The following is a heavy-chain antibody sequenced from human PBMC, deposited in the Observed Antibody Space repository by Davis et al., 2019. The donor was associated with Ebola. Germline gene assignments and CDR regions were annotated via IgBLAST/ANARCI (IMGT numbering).Heavy chain of an antibody. CDR2: IKQDGSEK. Sequence: GGSLRLSCAASGFTFSSYWMSWVRQAPGKGLEWVANIKQDGSEKYYVDSVKGRFTISRDNAKNSLYLQMNSLRAEDTAVYYCAKANGGNYYYGMDVWGQGTTVTVSS. J-gene: IGHJ6*02. V-gene: IGHV3-7*03. D-gene: IGHD2-8*01. CDR3: AKANGGNYYYGMDV. CDR1: GFTFSSYW.